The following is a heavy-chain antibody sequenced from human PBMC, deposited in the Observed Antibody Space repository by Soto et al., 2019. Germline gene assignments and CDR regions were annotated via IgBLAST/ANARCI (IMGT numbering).Heavy chain of an antibody. Sequence: SETLSLTCTVYGWSLSDYYWSWIRQPPGKGLEWIGYIYYSGSTNYNPSLKSRVAISVDKSKKHFSLKLSSVTAADTAVYYCARGSLWYGEGMINYYYYGMDVWGQGTTVTVSS. CDR3: ARGSLWYGEGMINYYYYGMDV. CDR2: IYYSGST. J-gene: IGHJ6*02. V-gene: IGHV4-59*12. D-gene: IGHD3-10*01. CDR1: GWSLSDYY.